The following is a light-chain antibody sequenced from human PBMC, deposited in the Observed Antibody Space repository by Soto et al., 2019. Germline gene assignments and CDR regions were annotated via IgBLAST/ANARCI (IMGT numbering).Light chain of an antibody. Sequence: DIQMTQSPSSLSASVGDRVTISCRASQSISSYLNWYQQKPGKAPKLLIYAASSLQSGVPSRFSGSGSGTDFSLTISSLQPEDSATYYCQQSYSTPTFGQGTKVDIK. CDR3: QQSYSTPT. V-gene: IGKV1-39*01. CDR2: AAS. CDR1: QSISSY. J-gene: IGKJ1*01.